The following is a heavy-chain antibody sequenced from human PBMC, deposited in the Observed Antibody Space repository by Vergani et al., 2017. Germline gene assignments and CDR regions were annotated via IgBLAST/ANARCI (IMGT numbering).Heavy chain of an antibody. Sequence: VQLVESGGGLVQPGGSLRLSCAASGFTFSSYSMNWVRQAPGKGLEWVSYISSSSSTIYYADSVKGRFTISRDNAKNSLYLQMNSLRAEDTAVYYCAKGRIAVAGFDAFDIWGQGTMVTVAS. D-gene: IGHD6-19*01. CDR3: AKGRIAVAGFDAFDI. J-gene: IGHJ3*02. CDR2: ISSSSSTI. CDR1: GFTFSSYS. V-gene: IGHV3-48*01.